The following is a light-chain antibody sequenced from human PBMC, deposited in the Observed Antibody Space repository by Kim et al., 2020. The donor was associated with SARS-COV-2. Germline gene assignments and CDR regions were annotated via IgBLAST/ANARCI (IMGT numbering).Light chain of an antibody. CDR3: QSHDNRLSAL. J-gene: IGLJ2*01. Sequence: GQALAISCTGGSSEFGAGYDVHWYQQFPGSAPKLIIYGSTDRPSGVPDRFSGSKSGTSASLAITGLQPEDEADYYCQSHDNRLSALFGGGTRLTVL. CDR1: SSEFGAGYD. V-gene: IGLV1-40*01. CDR2: GST.